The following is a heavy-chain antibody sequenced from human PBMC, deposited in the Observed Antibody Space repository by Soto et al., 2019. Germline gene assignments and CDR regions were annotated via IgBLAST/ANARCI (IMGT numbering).Heavy chain of an antibody. V-gene: IGHV1-69*12. Sequence: QVQLVQSGAEVKKPGSSVKVSCKAPGGTFSSYAISWVRRAPGQGLEWMGGIIPIFGTANYAQKFQGRVTITADESTSTAYMELSSLRSEDTAVYYCARVNSNYYYGMDVWGQCTTVTVSS. J-gene: IGHJ6*02. CDR1: GGTFSSYA. CDR2: IIPIFGTA. D-gene: IGHD4-4*01. CDR3: ARVNSNYYYGMDV.